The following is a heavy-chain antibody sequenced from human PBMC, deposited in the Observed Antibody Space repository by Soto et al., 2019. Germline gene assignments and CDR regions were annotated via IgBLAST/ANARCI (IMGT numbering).Heavy chain of an antibody. CDR3: ATVAMTSPEVFEY. V-gene: IGHV4-59*11. D-gene: IGHD2-15*01. CDR2: IYFTGYT. J-gene: IGHJ4*02. CDR1: GGSLSSHY. Sequence: QVQLQESGPGLVKPSETLSLTCTVSGGSLSSHYWSWIRQSPGKGLEWIGYIYFTGYTNYNPSLKNRVTIAVATAKSQFYLGLNSVTAADTAVYYCATVAMTSPEVFEYWGQGTLVSVSS.